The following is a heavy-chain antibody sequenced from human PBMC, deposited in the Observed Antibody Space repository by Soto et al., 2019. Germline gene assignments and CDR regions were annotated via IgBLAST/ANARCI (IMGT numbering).Heavy chain of an antibody. D-gene: IGHD1-1*01. CDR2: INQSGST. Sequence: QVQLQQWGAGLLKPSETLSLSCAVYGASFSGYYWNWIRQPPGKGLEWIGEINQSGSTNYSPSLKTRVTISLDTSKKQCSLRVSSVTAADAAVYYCARRFSGTGRYFDNWGQGALVTVSS. CDR3: ARRFSGTGRYFDN. J-gene: IGHJ4*02. V-gene: IGHV4-34*02. CDR1: GASFSGYY.